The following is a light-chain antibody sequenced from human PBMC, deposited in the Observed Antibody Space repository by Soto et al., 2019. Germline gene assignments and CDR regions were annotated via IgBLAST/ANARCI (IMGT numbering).Light chain of an antibody. CDR2: EGS. Sequence: QSDLTQPASGSGSPGQSITISCTGTSSDVGSYDLVSWYQQHPGKAPKLMIYEGSKRPSGVSNRFSGSKSGNTASLTISGLQAEDEADYYCCSYAGSNTFVFGTGTKVTVL. CDR1: SSDVGSYDL. V-gene: IGLV2-23*03. J-gene: IGLJ1*01. CDR3: CSYAGSNTFV.